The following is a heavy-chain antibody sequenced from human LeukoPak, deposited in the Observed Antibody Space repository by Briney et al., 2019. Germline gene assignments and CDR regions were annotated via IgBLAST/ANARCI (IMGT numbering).Heavy chain of an antibody. J-gene: IGHJ4*02. CDR3: ARDLTYGGKRGYYFDY. D-gene: IGHD4-23*01. CDR2: IYSDGST. V-gene: IGHV3-66*01. Sequence: GGSLRLPCAASRFTVSDKYMSWVRQAPGKGLEWVSVIYSDGSTYYADSVKGRFTISRDNSKNTLYLQVNNLRAEDTAVYYCARDLTYGGKRGYYFDYWGQGTLVTVSS. CDR1: RFTVSDKY.